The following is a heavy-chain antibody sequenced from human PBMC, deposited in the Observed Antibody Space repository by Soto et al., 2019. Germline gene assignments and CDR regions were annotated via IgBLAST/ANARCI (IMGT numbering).Heavy chain of an antibody. V-gene: IGHV3-7*01. D-gene: IGHD1-1*01. CDR2: IKQDGSEK. CDR3: ARELKVHWSYYMDV. Sequence: GGSLRLSCAASGFTFSSYWMSWVRQAPGKGLEWVANIKQDGSEKYYVDSVKGRFTISRDNAKNSLYLQMNSLRAEDTAVYYCARELKVHWSYYMDVWGKGTTVTVSS. CDR1: GFTFSSYW. J-gene: IGHJ6*03.